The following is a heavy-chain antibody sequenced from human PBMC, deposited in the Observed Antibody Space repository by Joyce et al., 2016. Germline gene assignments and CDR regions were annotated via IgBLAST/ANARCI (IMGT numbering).Heavy chain of an antibody. J-gene: IGHJ6*02. Sequence: EVQLVESGGGLVKPGGSLRISCAASGFTFSTSSMSWFRRAPGKGLEWVSAISSDSPYKFYADSVKGRFTVSRDNAKNSLYLQMNSLRAEDTAVFFCARGGIVYDYSMDLWGQGTTVTVSS. D-gene: IGHD3-22*01. CDR3: ARGGIVYDYSMDL. CDR2: ISSDSPYK. CDR1: GFTFSTSS. V-gene: IGHV3-21*02.